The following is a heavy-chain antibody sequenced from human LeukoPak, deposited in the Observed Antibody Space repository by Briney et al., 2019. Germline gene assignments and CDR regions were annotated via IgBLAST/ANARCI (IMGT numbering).Heavy chain of an antibody. D-gene: IGHD4-17*01. CDR3: AREGGPDYGDSSYYYGVTS. Sequence: GGSLRLSCAASKFIFSNYGMQWVRQAPGKGLEWVACIWYDGSDEYYADSVKGRFTISRDNSKNTLYLQMNSLRAEDTAVYYCAREGGPDYGDSSYYYGVTSGANGPRSPSP. V-gene: IGHV3-33*01. CDR1: KFIFSNYG. J-gene: IGHJ6*02. CDR2: IWYDGSDE.